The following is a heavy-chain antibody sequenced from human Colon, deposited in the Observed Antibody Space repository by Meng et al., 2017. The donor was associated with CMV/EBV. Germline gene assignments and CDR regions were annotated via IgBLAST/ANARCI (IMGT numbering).Heavy chain of an antibody. D-gene: IGHD3-3*01. CDR3: ARDPFWSGYPTSDYYGMDV. CDR1: GFTFSSYN. CDR2: ISGNSNDI. J-gene: IGHJ6*02. Sequence: GESLKISCEGSGFTFSSYNLNWVRQAPGKGLEWISSISGNSNDIYYADSVKGRFSISRDNAKNSLSLQMNSLRVEDTAVYYCARDPFWSGYPTSDYYGMDVWGQGTTVTVSS. V-gene: IGHV3-21*06.